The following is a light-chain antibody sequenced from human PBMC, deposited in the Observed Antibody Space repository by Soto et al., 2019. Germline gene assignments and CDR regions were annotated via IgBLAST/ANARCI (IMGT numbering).Light chain of an antibody. J-gene: IGKJ1*01. CDR2: DAS. CDR3: QQYNSYPWT. V-gene: IGKV1-5*01. Sequence: DRQMTQYPSTLSASVGDRVTITCRASQSISSWLAWYQQKPGKAPKLLIYDASSLESGVPSRFSGSGSGTEFTLTITSLQPDDFATYYCQQYNSYPWTFGQGTKVDIK. CDR1: QSISSW.